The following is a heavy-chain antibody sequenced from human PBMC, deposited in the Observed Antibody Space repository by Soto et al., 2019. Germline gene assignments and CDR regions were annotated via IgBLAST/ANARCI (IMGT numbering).Heavy chain of an antibody. J-gene: IGHJ4*02. CDR1: GGSFSGYY. CDR2: INHSGST. V-gene: IGHV4-34*01. CDR3: AGAAPPFCRGCSCLPGGEH. Sequence: QVQLQQWGAGLLKPSETLSLTCAVYGGSFSGYYWSWIRQPPGKGLEWIGEINHSGSTNYNPSLKGRSNIFISTSKNPFPLKLSSVTGAETAGYYWAGAAPPFCRGCSCLPGGEHLGQGTLVTVSS. D-gene: IGHD2-15*01.